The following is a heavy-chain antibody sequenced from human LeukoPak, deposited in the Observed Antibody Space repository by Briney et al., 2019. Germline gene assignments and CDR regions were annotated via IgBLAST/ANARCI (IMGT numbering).Heavy chain of an antibody. Sequence: ASVKVSCKVSGYTLTELSMHWVRQATGQGLEWMGWMSPNSGNTGYAQKFQGRVTMTRDTSIGTAYLELSSLRSEDSAVYYCVRTPPNWGADFWGQGTLVTVSS. CDR1: GYTLTELS. J-gene: IGHJ4*02. CDR2: MSPNSGNT. CDR3: VRTPPNWGADF. V-gene: IGHV1-8*01. D-gene: IGHD7-27*01.